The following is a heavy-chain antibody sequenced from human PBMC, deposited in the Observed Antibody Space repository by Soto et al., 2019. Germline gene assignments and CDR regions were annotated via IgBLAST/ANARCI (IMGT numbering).Heavy chain of an antibody. CDR3: AKEGRDGYNYFDY. CDR1: GFTFSSYA. Sequence: VQLLESGGGLVQPGGSLRLSCAASGFTFSSYAVSWVRQAPGKGLEWVSAISGSGGSTYYADSVKGRFTISRDNSKNTLYLQMNSLRADDTAVYYCAKEGRDGYNYFDYWGQGTQVTVSS. D-gene: IGHD5-12*01. J-gene: IGHJ4*02. V-gene: IGHV3-23*01. CDR2: ISGSGGST.